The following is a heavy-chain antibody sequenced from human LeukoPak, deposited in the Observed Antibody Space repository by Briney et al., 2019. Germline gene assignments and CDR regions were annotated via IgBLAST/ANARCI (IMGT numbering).Heavy chain of an antibody. CDR1: GFTFSSYA. CDR2: ISGSGGST. D-gene: IGHD3-22*01. V-gene: IGHV3-23*01. CDR3: AKRAPRIYYDSSRQYFQH. J-gene: IGHJ1*01. Sequence: PGGSLRLSCAASGFTFSSYAMSWVRQAPGKGLEWVSAISGSGGSTYCADSVKGRFTISRDNSKNTLYLQMNSLRAEDTAVYYCAKRAPRIYYDSSRQYFQHWGQGTLVTVSS.